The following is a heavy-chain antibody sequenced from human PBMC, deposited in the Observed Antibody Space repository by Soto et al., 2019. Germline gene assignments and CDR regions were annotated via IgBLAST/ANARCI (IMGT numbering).Heavy chain of an antibody. V-gene: IGHV1-8*01. CDR2: MNPNSGNA. J-gene: IGHJ5*02. CDR1: GYSFTRHD. Sequence: ASVKVSCNATGYSFTRHDINWLRQAAGQGLEWMGCMNPNSGNAVYEQKFQGRVTMTRNTSITTAYIEVTSLKSEDTAVYFCARGAYNDYPHWFHXWGQVTLFTVSX. D-gene: IGHD4-4*01. CDR3: ARGAYNDYPHWFHX.